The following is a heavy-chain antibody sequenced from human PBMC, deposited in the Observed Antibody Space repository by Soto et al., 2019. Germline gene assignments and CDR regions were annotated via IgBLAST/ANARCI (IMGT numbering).Heavy chain of an antibody. D-gene: IGHD3-10*01. CDR1: GFTFSSYS. J-gene: IGHJ3*02. V-gene: IGHV3-21*01. CDR3: ARIYGSGSYYDAFDI. Sequence: GSLRLSCAASGFTFSSYSMNWVRQAPGKGLEWVSSISSSSSYIYYADSVKGRFTISRDNAKNSLYLQMNSLRAEDTAVYYCARIYGSGSYYDAFDIWGQGTMVTVSS. CDR2: ISSSSSYI.